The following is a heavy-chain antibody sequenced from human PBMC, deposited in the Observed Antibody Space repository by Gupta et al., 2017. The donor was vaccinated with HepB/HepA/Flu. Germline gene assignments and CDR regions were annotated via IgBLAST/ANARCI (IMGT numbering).Heavy chain of an antibody. Sequence: EVQLLESGGGLVQPGGSLRLSCAASGFTFSRYAMSWVRQAPGKGLEWVSSISGGGGGTYYADSVKGRFTISRDNSKNTLYLQMNSLRAEDTAVYFCAKGGYYSSAGFDIWGQGTMVTVSS. CDR1: GFTFSRYA. D-gene: IGHD3-10*01. CDR3: AKGGYYSSAGFDI. J-gene: IGHJ3*02. V-gene: IGHV3-23*01. CDR2: ISGGGGGT.